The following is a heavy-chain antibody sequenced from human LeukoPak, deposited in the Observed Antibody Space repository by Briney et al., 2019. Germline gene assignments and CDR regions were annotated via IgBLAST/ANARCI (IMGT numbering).Heavy chain of an antibody. D-gene: IGHD3-22*01. CDR2: INHSGST. CDR3: ARRITYYDPAWFDP. Sequence: SETLSLTCAVYGGSFSGYYWSWIRQPPGKGLEWIGEINHSGSTNYNPSLKSRVTISVDTSKNQFSLKLSSVTAADTAVYYCARRITYYDPAWFDPWGQGTLVTVSS. J-gene: IGHJ5*02. CDR1: GGSFSGYY. V-gene: IGHV4-34*01.